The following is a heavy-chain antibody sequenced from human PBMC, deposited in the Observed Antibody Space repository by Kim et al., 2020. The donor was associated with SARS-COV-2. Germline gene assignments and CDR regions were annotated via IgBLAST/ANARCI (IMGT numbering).Heavy chain of an antibody. D-gene: IGHD6-13*01. Sequence: GGSLRLSCAASGFTFSSYSMNWVRQAPGKGLEWVSSISSSSYIYYADSVKGRFTISRDNAKNSLYLQMNSLRAEDTAVYYCARSYSSSWYRAYGMDVWGQGTTVTVSS. CDR3: ARSYSSSWYRAYGMDV. CDR2: ISSSSYI. CDR1: GFTFSSYS. V-gene: IGHV3-21*01. J-gene: IGHJ6*02.